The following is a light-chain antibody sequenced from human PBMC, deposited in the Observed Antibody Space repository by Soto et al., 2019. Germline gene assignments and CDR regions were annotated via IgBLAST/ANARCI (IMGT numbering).Light chain of an antibody. Sequence: DIVRSQSPESLAVYLGERATINCKSSQTLLSASNNKNYLAWYQQKPGQPPKLLISWASTRDSGVPDRFSGSGSGTDFTLTISSLQAEDVAVYSCQQYYDIPITFCQVTRLEIK. J-gene: IGKJ5*01. CDR1: QTLLSASNNKNY. CDR3: QQYYDIPIT. V-gene: IGKV4-1*01. CDR2: WAS.